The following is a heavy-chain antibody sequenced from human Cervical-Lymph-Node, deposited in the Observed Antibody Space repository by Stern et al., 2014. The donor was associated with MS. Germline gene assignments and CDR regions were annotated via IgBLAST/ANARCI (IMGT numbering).Heavy chain of an antibody. CDR3: AREVAGHRLGMMDV. CDR2: INPRGWSK. D-gene: IGHD6-19*01. CDR1: GYTFTSYY. Sequence: QLVQSGPEVKKPGASVKVSCKASGYTFTSYYMHWVRQAPGQGLEWMGIINPRGWSKNYAQKVQGRVTMTRDTSTSTVYMELSSLRSEDTAVYYCAREVAGHRLGMMDVWGQGTTVTGSS. J-gene: IGHJ6*02. V-gene: IGHV1-46*01.